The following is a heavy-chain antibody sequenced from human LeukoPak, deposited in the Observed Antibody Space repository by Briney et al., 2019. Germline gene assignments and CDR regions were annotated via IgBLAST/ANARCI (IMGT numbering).Heavy chain of an antibody. D-gene: IGHD4-17*01. Sequence: ASVKVSCKASGYTFTGYYMHWVRQAPGQGPEWMGWINLNSGGTKYAQKFQGRVTMTRDTSISTAYMELSRLRSDDTAVYYCSREYGDYPNWFDPWGQGTLVTVSS. CDR1: GYTFTGYY. V-gene: IGHV1-2*02. CDR2: INLNSGGT. J-gene: IGHJ5*02. CDR3: SREYGDYPNWFDP.